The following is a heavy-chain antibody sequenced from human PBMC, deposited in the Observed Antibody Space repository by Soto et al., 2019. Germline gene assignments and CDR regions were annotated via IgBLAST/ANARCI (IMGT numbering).Heavy chain of an antibody. J-gene: IGHJ5*02. CDR3: VCMYYGSGSSPA. Sequence: EVQLVESGGGLVQPGGSLRLSCAASGFTFSSYWMHWVRQAQGKGLVWVSRIKNDGSSTSYADSVKGRFTISRDNAKNTLYLQMNSLRVEDTVVYYCVCMYYGSGSSPAWGQGTLVTVSS. V-gene: IGHV3-74*01. CDR2: IKNDGSST. CDR1: GFTFSSYW. D-gene: IGHD3-10*01.